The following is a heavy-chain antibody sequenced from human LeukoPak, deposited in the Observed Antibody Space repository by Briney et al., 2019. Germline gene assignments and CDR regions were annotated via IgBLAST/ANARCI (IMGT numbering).Heavy chain of an antibody. CDR1: GFTFSSYA. CDR3: AKEGSGSYSDY. CDR2: LSGSGYDT. V-gene: IGHV3-23*01. D-gene: IGHD1-26*01. J-gene: IGHJ4*02. Sequence: HPGGSLRLSCAASGFTFSSYAMNWVRQAPGEGLESVSSLSGSGYDTYYADSVKGRFTISRDNSKNTLHLQMNSLRAEDTAVYYCAKEGSGSYSDYWGQGTVVTVSS.